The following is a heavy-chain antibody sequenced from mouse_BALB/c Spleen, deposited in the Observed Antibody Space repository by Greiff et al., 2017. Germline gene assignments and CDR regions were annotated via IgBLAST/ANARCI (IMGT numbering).Heavy chain of an antibody. CDR2: IWAGGST. Sequence: VQRVESGPGLVAPSQSLSITCTVSGFSLTSYGVHWVRQPPGKGLEWLGVIWAGGSTNYNSALMSRLSISKDNSKSQVFLKMNSLQTDDTAMYYCARDGTTATFAYWGQGTLVTVSA. CDR3: ARDGTTATFAY. D-gene: IGHD1-2*01. J-gene: IGHJ3*01. V-gene: IGHV2-9*02. CDR1: GFSLTSYG.